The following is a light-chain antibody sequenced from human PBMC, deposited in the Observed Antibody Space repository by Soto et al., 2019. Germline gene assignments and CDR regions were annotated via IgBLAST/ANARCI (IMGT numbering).Light chain of an antibody. Sequence: DIVMTQSPDSLAVSLGERATIKCKSSQSLLYNVNNKNYLGWYQQKAGQPPKLLLYWASYRESGVPDRFSGSGAGTDFARTISSLQAEDVAVYDCQQYVDTPWTFGQGTKVEIK. CDR3: QQYVDTPWT. CDR1: QSLLYNVNNKNY. CDR2: WAS. V-gene: IGKV4-1*01. J-gene: IGKJ1*01.